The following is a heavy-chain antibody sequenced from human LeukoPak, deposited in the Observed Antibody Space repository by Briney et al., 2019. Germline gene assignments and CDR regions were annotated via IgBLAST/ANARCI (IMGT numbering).Heavy chain of an antibody. V-gene: IGHV4-34*01. Sequence: SEILSLTCAVYGGSFSGYYWSWIRQPPGKGLEWIGEINHSGSTNYNPSLKSRVTISVDTSKNQFSLKLSSVTAADTAVYYCARPLGVYYYDSSGYYSWGQGTLVTVSS. J-gene: IGHJ4*02. CDR1: GGSFSGYY. D-gene: IGHD3-22*01. CDR2: INHSGST. CDR3: ARPLGVYYYDSSGYYS.